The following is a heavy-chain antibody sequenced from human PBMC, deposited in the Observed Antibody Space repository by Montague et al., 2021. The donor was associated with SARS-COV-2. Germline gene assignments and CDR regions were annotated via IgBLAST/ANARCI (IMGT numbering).Heavy chain of an antibody. D-gene: IGHD3-9*01. J-gene: IGHJ4*02. V-gene: IGHV4-34*01. CDR3: ARGVYNRVIFVVSPRYYFDY. CDR1: SEAFNGYY. CDR2: VSHPGSA. Sequence: SETLSLTCAVYSEAFNGYYWTWIRQSPGKGLEWIGEVSHPGSAKYNPSLMGRVTISVDTYRKQVSLGLNSLTAADTAIDYCARGVYNRVIFVVSPRYYFDYWGQGNKVAVSS.